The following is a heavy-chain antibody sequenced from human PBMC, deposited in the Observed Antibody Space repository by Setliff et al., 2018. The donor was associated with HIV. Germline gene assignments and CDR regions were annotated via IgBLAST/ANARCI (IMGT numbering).Heavy chain of an antibody. D-gene: IGHD3-3*01. CDR3: ARHTRYYNFWSGHPPPDY. CDR1: GGSIINYF. V-gene: IGHV4-59*05. CDR2: IYYSGST. Sequence: SETLSLTCSVTGGSIINYFWGWIRMPPGKGLEWIGSIYYSGSTYYNPSLKSRVTISVDTSKNRFSLKLSSVTAADTAVYYCARHTRYYNFWSGHPPPDYWGQGTLVTVSS. J-gene: IGHJ4*02.